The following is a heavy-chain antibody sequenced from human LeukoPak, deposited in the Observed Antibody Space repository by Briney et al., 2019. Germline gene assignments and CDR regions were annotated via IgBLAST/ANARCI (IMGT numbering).Heavy chain of an antibody. CDR3: ARERIAAAGYYYYYGMDV. D-gene: IGHD6-13*01. CDR2: INPNSGGT. CDR1: GYTFTSYY. J-gene: IGHJ6*02. V-gene: IGHV1-2*02. Sequence: ASVKVSCKASGYTFTSYYMHWVRQAPGQGLEWMGWINPNSGGTNYAQKFQGRVTMTRDTSISTAYMELSRLRSDDTAVYYCARERIAAAGYYYYYGMDVWGQGTTVTVSS.